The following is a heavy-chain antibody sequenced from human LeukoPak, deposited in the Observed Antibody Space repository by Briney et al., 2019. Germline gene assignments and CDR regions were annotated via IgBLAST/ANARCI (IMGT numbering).Heavy chain of an antibody. Sequence: SETLSLTCTVSGGSISNYYWSWIRQPPGKGLEWIGYIYYSGSTNYNPSLKSRVTISVDTSKNQFSLKLSPVTAADTAVYYCARVGGTNYYYYGMDVWGQGTTVTVSS. CDR3: ARVGGTNYYYYGMDV. CDR2: IYYSGST. D-gene: IGHD1-26*01. CDR1: GGSISNYY. V-gene: IGHV4-59*01. J-gene: IGHJ6*02.